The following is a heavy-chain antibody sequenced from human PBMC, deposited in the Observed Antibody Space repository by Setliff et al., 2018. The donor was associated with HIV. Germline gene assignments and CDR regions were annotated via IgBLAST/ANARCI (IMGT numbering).Heavy chain of an antibody. V-gene: IGHV1-18*01. CDR3: ARDRIPSKWLLESDY. CDR2: ISPYNGNT. D-gene: IGHD3-22*01. CDR1: GYTFTNFG. Sequence: GASVKVSCKASGYTFTNFGITWVRQAPGQGLEWMGWISPYNGNTNYAPELHGRVTMTTDTSTSTASLELRSLRSDDTAVYYCARDRIPSKWLLESDYRGQGTLVTVSS. J-gene: IGHJ4*02.